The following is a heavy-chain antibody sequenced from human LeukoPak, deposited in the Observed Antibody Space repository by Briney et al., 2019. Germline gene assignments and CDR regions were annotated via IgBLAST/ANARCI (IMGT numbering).Heavy chain of an antibody. CDR2: IYYSGST. J-gene: IGHJ5*02. Sequence: PSETLSLTCTVSGGSISSYYWSWIRQPPGKGLEWIGYIYYSGSTDYNPSLQSRVTILVDTSKNQFSLRLTSVTAADTGVYYCATGGVRAGWFDPWGQGTLVTVSS. CDR1: GGSISSYY. V-gene: IGHV4-59*08. D-gene: IGHD2-21*01. CDR3: ATGGVRAGWFDP.